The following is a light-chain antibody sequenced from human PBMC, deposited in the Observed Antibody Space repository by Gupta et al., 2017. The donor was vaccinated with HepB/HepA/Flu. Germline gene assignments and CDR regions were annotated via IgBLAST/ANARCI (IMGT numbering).Light chain of an antibody. CDR3: AAWDDSLSGVV. CDR2: RNN. Sequence: SVLTQPPSAAGTPGQRVTISCSGSSSNIGSDFVYWYQQLPGTAPKLIIYRNNQRSSGVPDRFSGSKSGTSSSLAISGLRSEDEADYYCAAWDDSLSGVVFGGWTKLTVL. V-gene: IGLV1-47*01. J-gene: IGLJ2*01. CDR1: SSNIGSDF.